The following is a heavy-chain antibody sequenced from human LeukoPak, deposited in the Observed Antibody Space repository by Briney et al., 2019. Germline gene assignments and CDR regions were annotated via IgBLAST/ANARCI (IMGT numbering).Heavy chain of an antibody. CDR2: IGGRDNRI. CDR3: AREGQYFSSSACQSDY. J-gene: IGHJ4*02. V-gene: IGHV3-23*01. D-gene: IGHD2-2*01. Sequence: GGSLRLSCLGSGFNFSSHDMISVRQAPGKGLEWVSHIGGRDNRINYAESVKGRFTNSRDNSKNTVYQQMSSLGVEDTAIYYCAREGQYFSSSACQSDYWGQGTLVTVSS. CDR1: GFNFSSHD.